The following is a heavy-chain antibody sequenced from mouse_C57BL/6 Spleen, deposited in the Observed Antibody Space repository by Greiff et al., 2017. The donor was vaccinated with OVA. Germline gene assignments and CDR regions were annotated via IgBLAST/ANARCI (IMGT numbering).Heavy chain of an antibody. CDR3: ARGPNYFDY. J-gene: IGHJ2*01. CDR1: GFTFSSYG. V-gene: IGHV5-6*02. Sequence: VKLQESGGDLVKPGGSLKLSCAASGFTFSSYGMSWVRQTPDKRLEWVATISSGGSYTYYPDSVKGRFTISRDNAKNTLYLQMSSLKSEDTAMYYCARGPNYFDYWGQGTTLTVSS. CDR2: ISSGGSYT.